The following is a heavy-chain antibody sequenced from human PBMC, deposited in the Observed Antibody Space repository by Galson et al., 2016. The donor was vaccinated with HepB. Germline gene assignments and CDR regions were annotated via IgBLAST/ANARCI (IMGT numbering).Heavy chain of an antibody. CDR1: GFTVSSSY. Sequence: SLRLSCAASGFTVSSSYMSWVRQAPGKGLEWVSVIYSGGSTYYADSVKGRFTISRYNSKNTLYLQMNTLRAEDTAVYYCARGTFCSGDSCYSPAFDMWGQGTMVTVSS. V-gene: IGHV3-53*01. CDR2: IYSGGST. J-gene: IGHJ3*02. D-gene: IGHD2-15*01. CDR3: ARGTFCSGDSCYSPAFDM.